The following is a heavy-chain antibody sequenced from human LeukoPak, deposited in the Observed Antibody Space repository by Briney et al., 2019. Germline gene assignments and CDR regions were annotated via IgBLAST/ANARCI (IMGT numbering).Heavy chain of an antibody. D-gene: IGHD5-24*01. CDR1: GGSISNYH. J-gene: IGHJ3*02. V-gene: IGHV4-59*01. CDR3: VRVQADGHSDI. CDR2: IYYRGST. Sequence: SETLSLTCTVSGGSISNYHWSWIRQPPGKGLGWIGYIYYRGSTKYNPSLESRVTISVDMLKNQFSLKLNSVTAADTAVYYCVRVQADGHSDIWGQGTMVTVSS.